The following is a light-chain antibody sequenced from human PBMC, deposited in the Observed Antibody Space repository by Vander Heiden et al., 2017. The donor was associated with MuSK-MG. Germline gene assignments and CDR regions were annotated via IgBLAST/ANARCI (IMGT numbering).Light chain of an antibody. CDR2: GKN. J-gene: IGLJ2*01. V-gene: IGLV3-19*01. Sequence: SSELTQDPAVSVALGQPVRITCQGDSLRRYYASWYQQKPGQAPIVVIYGKNNRPSGIPDRFSGSSSGNTASLIITGAQAEDEGDDYCNFRDSSGNHLMVFGGGTKLTVL. CDR3: NFRDSSGNHLMV. CDR1: SLRRYY.